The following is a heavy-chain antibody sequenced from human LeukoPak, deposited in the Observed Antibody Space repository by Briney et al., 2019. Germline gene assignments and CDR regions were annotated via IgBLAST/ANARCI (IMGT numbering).Heavy chain of an antibody. D-gene: IGHD1-20*01. Sequence: SGGSLRLSCAASGFIFRNYAMHWVRQAPGKGLEWVAVISYDGINKYYADSVKGRFTISRDNSKNTLYVDMNSLRAEDTAVYYCARDISGLDYWGQGTPVTVSS. CDR2: ISYDGINK. V-gene: IGHV3-30*04. CDR1: GFIFRNYA. CDR3: ARDISGLDY. J-gene: IGHJ4*02.